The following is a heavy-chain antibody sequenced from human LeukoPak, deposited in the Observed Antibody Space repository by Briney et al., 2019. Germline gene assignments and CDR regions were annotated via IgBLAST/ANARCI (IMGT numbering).Heavy chain of an antibody. Sequence: GASVKVSCKASGYTFTSNYIHWVRQAPGQGLEWMGMIYPRDGSTSYAQKFQGRVTVTRDTSTSTAYMELSSLRSEDTAVYYCARGRLRVAHDYWGQGTLVTVSS. J-gene: IGHJ4*02. CDR1: GYTFTSNY. CDR3: ARGRLRVAHDY. V-gene: IGHV1-46*01. CDR2: IYPRDGST. D-gene: IGHD3-3*01.